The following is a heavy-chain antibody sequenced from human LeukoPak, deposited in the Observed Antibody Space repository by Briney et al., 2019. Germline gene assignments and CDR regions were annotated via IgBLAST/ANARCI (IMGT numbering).Heavy chain of an antibody. J-gene: IGHJ5*02. CDR1: GFTVSSNY. CDR2: IYSGGST. D-gene: IGHD3-22*01. Sequence: TGGSLRLSCAASGFTVSSNYMSWVRQAPGKGLEWVSVIYSGGSTYYADSVKGRFTISRDNSKNTLYLQMNSLRVEDTAVYYCTKGQSSGFYNNCFDPWGQGTLVTVSS. V-gene: IGHV3-66*01. CDR3: TKGQSSGFYNNCFDP.